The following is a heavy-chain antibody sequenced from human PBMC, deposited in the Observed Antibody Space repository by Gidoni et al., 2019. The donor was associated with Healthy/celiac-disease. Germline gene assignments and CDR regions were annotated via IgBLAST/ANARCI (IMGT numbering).Heavy chain of an antibody. J-gene: IGHJ4*02. V-gene: IGHV3-23*01. CDR2: ISGSGGST. CDR3: AKVDHPIVVVITSPDY. Sequence: EVQLLESGGGLVQPGGSLRLSCSASGLPFSSDAMSWVRQGPGKGLGWVSAISGSGGSTYYADSVKGRFTISRDNSKNTLYLQMNSLRAEDTAVYYCAKVDHPIVVVITSPDYWGQGTLVTVSS. D-gene: IGHD3-22*01. CDR1: GLPFSSDA.